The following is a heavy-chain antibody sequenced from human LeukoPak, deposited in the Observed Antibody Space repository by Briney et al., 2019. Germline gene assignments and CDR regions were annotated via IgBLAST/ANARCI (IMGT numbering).Heavy chain of an antibody. Sequence: GGSLRLSCAVSGLTFSSYWMTWVRQAPGKGLELVANIKQDGSEKYYVDSVKGRFTISRDNAKNSLYLQMNSLRAEDTAVYYCAGGYIVGATPPPKFDYWGQGALVTVSS. D-gene: IGHD1-26*01. CDR3: AGGYIVGATPPPKFDY. V-gene: IGHV3-7*04. CDR2: IKQDGSEK. CDR1: GLTFSSYW. J-gene: IGHJ4*02.